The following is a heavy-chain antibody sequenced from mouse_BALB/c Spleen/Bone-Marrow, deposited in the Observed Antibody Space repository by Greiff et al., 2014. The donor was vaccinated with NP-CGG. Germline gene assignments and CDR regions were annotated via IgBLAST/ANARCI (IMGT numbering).Heavy chain of an antibody. CDR1: GFNIKDTY. D-gene: IGHD2-14*01. CDR3: ARYDYRYSWFAC. CDR2: IDPANGNT. J-gene: IGHJ3*01. Sequence: DVKLQESGAELVKPGASVKLSCTASGFNIKDTYMHWVKQRPEQGLEWIGRIDPANGNTKYDPKFQGKATITTDTSSNTAYLQLRSLASEDTAVYYCARYDYRYSWFACWGQGTLVTVSA. V-gene: IGHV14-3*02.